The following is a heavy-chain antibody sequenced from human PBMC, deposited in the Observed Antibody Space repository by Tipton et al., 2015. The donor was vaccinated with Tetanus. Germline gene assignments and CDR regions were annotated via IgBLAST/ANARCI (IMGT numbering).Heavy chain of an antibody. CDR1: GGSIINTTW. V-gene: IGHV4-4*02. CDR2: IYYNGDT. D-gene: IGHD3-3*01. J-gene: IGHJ5*02. CDR3: ARSHVFRLTLFGEEIPRSGRFDP. Sequence: GLVKPSGTLSLTCTVSGGSIINTTWLTWVRQPPGKGLEWLGDIYYNGDTDYNPSLRSRATIFLDTAKQVFSLRLRSVTTADTAIYYCARSHVFRLTLFGEEIPRSGRFDPWGQGTLVTVSS.